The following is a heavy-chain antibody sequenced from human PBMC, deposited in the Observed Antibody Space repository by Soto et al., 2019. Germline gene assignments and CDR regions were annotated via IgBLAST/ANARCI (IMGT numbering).Heavy chain of an antibody. CDR2: INAGNGNT. D-gene: IGHD4-17*01. J-gene: IGHJ4*02. V-gene: IGHV1-3*01. Sequence: ASVQVSYTASGYTFPTYALHWVRQAPGQRLEWMGWINAGNGNTKYSQKFQGRVTITRDTSASTAYMELSSLRSEDTAVYYCANSNGANTNFGYWGQGTLVTVSS. CDR1: GYTFPTYA. CDR3: ANSNGANTNFGY.